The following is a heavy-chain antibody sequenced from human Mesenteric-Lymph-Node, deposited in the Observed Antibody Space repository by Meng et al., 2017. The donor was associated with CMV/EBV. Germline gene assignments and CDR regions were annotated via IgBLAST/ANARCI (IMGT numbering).Heavy chain of an antibody. CDR1: GYTFTGYY. CDR3: ARIDDGSGYYVGGG. Sequence: ASVKVSCKASGYTFTGYYMHWVRQAPGQGLEWMGWINPNSGGTNYAQKFQGRVTMTRDTSTSTAYMELTRLRFDDTAVYYCARIDDGSGYYVGGGWGQGTLVTVSS. CDR2: INPNSGGT. D-gene: IGHD3-3*01. V-gene: IGHV1-2*02. J-gene: IGHJ4*02.